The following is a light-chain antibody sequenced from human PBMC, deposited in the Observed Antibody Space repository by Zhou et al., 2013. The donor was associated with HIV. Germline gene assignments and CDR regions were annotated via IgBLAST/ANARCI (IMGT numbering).Light chain of an antibody. CDR3: QQYGDSPPTT. V-gene: IGKV3-20*01. Sequence: EVLMTQSPVTLSVSPGARATLSCRASQSLSSNSLAWYQQRPGQAPRLLVYDASSRATGIPDRFSGSGSGPDFTLTISRLEPEDSAVYYCQQYGDSPPTTFGPGTKVEIK. J-gene: IGKJ1*01. CDR1: QSLSSNS. CDR2: DAS.